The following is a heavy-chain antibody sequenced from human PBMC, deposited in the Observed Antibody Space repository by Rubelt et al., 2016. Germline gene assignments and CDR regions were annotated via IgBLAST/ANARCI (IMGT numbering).Heavy chain of an antibody. D-gene: IGHD6-13*01. CDR2: ISSSSSYI. CDR3: AKFFRGSSSEASDY. Sequence: GLEWVSSISSSSSYIYYADSVKGRFTISRDNAKNSLYLQMNSLRAEDTAVYYCAKFFRGSSSEASDYWGQGTLVTVSS. V-gene: IGHV3-21*01. J-gene: IGHJ4*02.